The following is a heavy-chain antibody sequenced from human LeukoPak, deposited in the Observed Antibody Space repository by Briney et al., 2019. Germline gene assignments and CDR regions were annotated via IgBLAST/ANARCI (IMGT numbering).Heavy chain of an antibody. CDR2: IYYSGGT. Sequence: SQTLSLTCTVSGGSISSGGYYWSWIRQHPGKGLEWIGYIYYSGGTYYNPSFKSRVTISVDTSKNQFSLKLSSVTAADTAVYYCARVWFGSGFDYWGQGTLVTVSS. V-gene: IGHV4-31*03. J-gene: IGHJ4*02. CDR1: GGSISSGGYY. CDR3: ARVWFGSGFDY. D-gene: IGHD3-10*01.